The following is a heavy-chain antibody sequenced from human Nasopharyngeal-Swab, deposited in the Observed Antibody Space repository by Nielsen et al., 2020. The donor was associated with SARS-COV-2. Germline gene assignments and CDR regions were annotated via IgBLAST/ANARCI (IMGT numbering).Heavy chain of an antibody. CDR1: GFTFSSYS. CDR3: ARLIYYYDSSGPDAFDI. Sequence: GSLKISCAASGFTFSSYSMNWVRQAPGKGLEWVSSISSSSSYIYYADSVKGRFTISRDNAKNSLYLQMNSLRAEDTAVYYCARLIYYYDSSGPDAFDIWGQGTMVTVSS. CDR2: ISSSSSYI. D-gene: IGHD3-22*01. V-gene: IGHV3-21*01. J-gene: IGHJ3*02.